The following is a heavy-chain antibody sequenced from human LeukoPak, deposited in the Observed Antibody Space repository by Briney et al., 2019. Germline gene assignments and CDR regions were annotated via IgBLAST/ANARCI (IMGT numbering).Heavy chain of an antibody. Sequence: GRSLRLSCAASGFTLSSYGMYWVRQAPGKGLEWVAVISYDGSNKYYADSVKGRFTISRDNSKNTLYLQMNSLRAEDTAVYYCARDNRIAAAPGPYYYYGMDVWGQGTTVTVSS. CDR2: ISYDGSNK. D-gene: IGHD6-13*01. CDR3: ARDNRIAAAPGPYYYYGMDV. CDR1: GFTLSSYG. V-gene: IGHV3-30*03. J-gene: IGHJ6*02.